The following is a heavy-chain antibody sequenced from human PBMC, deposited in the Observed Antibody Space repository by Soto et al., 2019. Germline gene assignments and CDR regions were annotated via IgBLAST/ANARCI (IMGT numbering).Heavy chain of an antibody. Sequence: EVQLVESGGGLVQPGVSLRLSCAVSGFTFSSFWMSWVRQSPGKGLEWVANIKQDGSEKYYVDSVSGRCTISRDNAKNSLYLEMNSLRAEDTAVYYCARDESYDILSGYYTPQRFDYWGQGSLVTVS. D-gene: IGHD3-9*01. CDR1: GFTFSSFW. CDR2: IKQDGSEK. V-gene: IGHV3-7*01. CDR3: ARDESYDILSGYYTPQRFDY. J-gene: IGHJ4*02.